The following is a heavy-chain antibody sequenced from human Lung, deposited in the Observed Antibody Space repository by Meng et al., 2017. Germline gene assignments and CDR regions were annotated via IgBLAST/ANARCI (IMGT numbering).Heavy chain of an antibody. V-gene: IGHV1-46*01. Sequence: ASVKVSCKASGYTFTSYYMHWVRQAPGQGLEWMGIINPSGGSTSYAQKFQGRVTMTRDTSTSTVYMELSSLRSEDTAVYYCGRRGIQLWLRNGYYYGMDVWGQGNTVNGAS. CDR1: GYTFTSYY. CDR2: INPSGGST. J-gene: IGHJ6*02. D-gene: IGHD5-18*01. CDR3: GRRGIQLWLRNGYYYGMDV.